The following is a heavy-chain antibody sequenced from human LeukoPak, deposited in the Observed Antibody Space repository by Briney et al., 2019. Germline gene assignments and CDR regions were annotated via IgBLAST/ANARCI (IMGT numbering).Heavy chain of an antibody. V-gene: IGHV6-1*01. CDR1: GDSVSSHSAA. J-gene: IGHJ6*02. Sequence: SQTPSLTCAISGDSVSSHSAAWNWIRQSPSRGLEWLGRTYYRSKWYNDYAVSVQSRITINPDTSKNQFSLQLNSVTPEDTAVYYCARVSRRADYYGMDVWGQGTTVTVSS. CDR3: ARVSRRADYYGMDV. D-gene: IGHD2/OR15-2a*01. CDR2: TYYRSKWYN.